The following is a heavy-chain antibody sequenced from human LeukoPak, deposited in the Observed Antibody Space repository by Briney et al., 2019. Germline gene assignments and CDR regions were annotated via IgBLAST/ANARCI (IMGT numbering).Heavy chain of an antibody. CDR1: GFTFSSYW. V-gene: IGHV3-7*01. J-gene: IGHJ3*02. CDR3: ATDSSGKDDAFDI. CDR2: IKQDGSEK. Sequence: GGSLRLSCAASGFTFSSYWMIWVRQAPGKGLEWVANIKQDGSEKYYVDSVKGRFTISRDNAKNSLYLQMNSLRAEDTAVYYCATDSSGKDDAFDIWGQGTMVTVSS. D-gene: IGHD6-19*01.